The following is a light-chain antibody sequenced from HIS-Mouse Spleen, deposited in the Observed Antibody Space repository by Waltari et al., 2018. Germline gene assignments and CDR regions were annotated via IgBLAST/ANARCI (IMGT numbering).Light chain of an antibody. Sequence: SYELTQPPSVSVSPGQTARITCSGDALPKKSAYWYQPKSGQAPGLVIYEDSKRPSGIPERFSGSSSGTMATLTISGAQVEDEADYYCYSTDSSGNHRVFGGGTKLTVL. CDR2: EDS. J-gene: IGLJ2*01. CDR1: ALPKKS. CDR3: YSTDSSGNHRV. V-gene: IGLV3-10*01.